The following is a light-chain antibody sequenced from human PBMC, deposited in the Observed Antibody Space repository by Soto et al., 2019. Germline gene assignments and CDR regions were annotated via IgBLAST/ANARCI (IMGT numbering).Light chain of an antibody. CDR2: QDT. J-gene: IGLJ2*01. CDR3: QAWDTSAVI. Sequence: SYELTQPPSVSVSPGQTASITCFGDKLADKYASWYQVKPGQSPVLVIYQDTKRPSGIPERFSGSTSGTTATLTISGTQGMDEADYVCQAWDTSAVIFGGGTKLTVL. V-gene: IGLV3-1*01. CDR1: KLADKY.